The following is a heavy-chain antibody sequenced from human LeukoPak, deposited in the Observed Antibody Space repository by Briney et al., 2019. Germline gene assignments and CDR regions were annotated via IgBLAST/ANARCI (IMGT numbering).Heavy chain of an antibody. V-gene: IGHV1-69*13. J-gene: IGHJ6*02. CDR3: ARDHYSVADYYYGMDV. Sequence: SVKVSCKASGYTFTGYYMHWVRQALGQGLEWMGGIIPIFGTANYAQKFQGRVTITADESTSTAYMELSSLRSEDTAVYYCARDHYSVADYYYGMDVWGQGTTVTVSS. CDR1: GYTFTGYY. CDR2: IIPIFGTA. D-gene: IGHD4-11*01.